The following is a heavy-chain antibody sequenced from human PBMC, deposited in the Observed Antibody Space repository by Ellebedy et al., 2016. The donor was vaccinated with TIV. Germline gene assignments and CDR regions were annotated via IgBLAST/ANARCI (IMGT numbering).Heavy chain of an antibody. V-gene: IGHV3-23*01. CDR1: GFTFSSYA. CDR2: FSDST. J-gene: IGHJ4*02. D-gene: IGHD1-14*01. Sequence: GESLKISCAASGFTFSSYAMSWVRQAPGKGLEWVSGFSDSTYYADSVKGRFTISRDNSKNTLYLQMNSLRAEDTAMYYCARGKSGTYIHHAFDCWGQGTLVTVSS. CDR3: ARGKSGTYIHHAFDC.